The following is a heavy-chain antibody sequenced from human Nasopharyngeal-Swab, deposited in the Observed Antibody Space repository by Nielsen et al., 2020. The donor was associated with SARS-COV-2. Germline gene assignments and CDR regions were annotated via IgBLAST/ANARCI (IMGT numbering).Heavy chain of an antibody. CDR1: GGSFCCYY. Sequence: SETLSLTCAVYGGSFCCYYWSWILQPPGKGLVWIGEINHSGRTNYNPSLKSRVTISVDTSKNQFSLKLSSVTAADTAVYYCARGLYSSSSYRYWGQGTLVTVSS. J-gene: IGHJ4*02. CDR2: INHSGRT. D-gene: IGHD6-6*01. V-gene: IGHV4-34*01. CDR3: ARGLYSSSSYRY.